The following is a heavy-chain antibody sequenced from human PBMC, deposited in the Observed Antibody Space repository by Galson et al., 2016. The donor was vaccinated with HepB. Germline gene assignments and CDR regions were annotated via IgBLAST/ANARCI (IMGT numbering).Heavy chain of an antibody. J-gene: IGHJ3*02. CDR1: GFTFSSSA. Sequence: SLRLSCAASGFTFSSSAMSWVRQAPGKGLEWVSAISSSGTYIYYADSLKGRFTISRDNAKNSLYLQMNSLRAEDTAVYYCARDDAFDIWGQGTMVTVSS. V-gene: IGHV3-21*01. CDR2: ISSSGTYI. CDR3: ARDDAFDI.